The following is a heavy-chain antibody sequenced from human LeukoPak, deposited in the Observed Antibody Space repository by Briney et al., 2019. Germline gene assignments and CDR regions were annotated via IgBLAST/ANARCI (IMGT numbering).Heavy chain of an antibody. V-gene: IGHV4-34*01. CDR3: ARHYGP. J-gene: IGHJ5*02. D-gene: IGHD3-16*01. Sequence: SETLSLPCAVYGGSFSGYYWSWIRQPPGKGLEWSGEINHSGSTNYNPSLKSRVTISVDKSKNQFSLKLSSVTAADTAVYYCARHYGPWGQGTLVTVSS. CDR1: GGSFSGYY. CDR2: INHSGST.